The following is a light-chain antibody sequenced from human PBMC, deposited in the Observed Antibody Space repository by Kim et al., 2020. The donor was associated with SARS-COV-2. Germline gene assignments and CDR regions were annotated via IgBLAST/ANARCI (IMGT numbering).Light chain of an antibody. CDR1: KLGDKY. J-gene: IGLJ2*01. Sequence: VSPGQTASITCSADKLGDKYACWYRQKPGQSPVLVIYQNGKRPSGIPERFSGSNSGNTATLTISGTQASDEADYYCQTWDSSTVVFGGGTQLTVL. V-gene: IGLV3-1*01. CDR2: QNG. CDR3: QTWDSSTVV.